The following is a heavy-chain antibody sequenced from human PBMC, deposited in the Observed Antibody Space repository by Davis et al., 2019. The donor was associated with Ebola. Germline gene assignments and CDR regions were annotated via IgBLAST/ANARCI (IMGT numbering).Heavy chain of an antibody. Sequence: AASVKVSCKASGGTFSSYAISWVRQAPGQGLEWMGRIIPIFGTANYAQKLQGRVTMTTDTSTSTAYMELRSLRSDDTAVYYCARPRSGSYRPYYFDYWGQGTLVTVSS. V-gene: IGHV1-69*05. CDR3: ARPRSGSYRPYYFDY. D-gene: IGHD1-26*01. J-gene: IGHJ4*02. CDR1: GGTFSSYA. CDR2: IIPIFGTA.